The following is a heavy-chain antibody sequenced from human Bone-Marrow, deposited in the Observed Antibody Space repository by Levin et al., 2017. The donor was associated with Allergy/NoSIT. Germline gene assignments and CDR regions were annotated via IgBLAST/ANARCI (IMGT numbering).Heavy chain of an antibody. CDR1: GFIFSNFN. J-gene: IGHJ4*02. Sequence: QAGGSLRLSCAASGFIFSNFNINWVRQAPGKGLEWISYVSSGSTAKYYADSVKGRFTISRDNAENSVYLQMNSLRAEDTAIYYCARVCSAVTCYPGFDNWGQGTLVAVSS. D-gene: IGHD2-15*01. CDR2: VSSGSTAK. CDR3: ARVCSAVTCYPGFDN. V-gene: IGHV3-48*01.